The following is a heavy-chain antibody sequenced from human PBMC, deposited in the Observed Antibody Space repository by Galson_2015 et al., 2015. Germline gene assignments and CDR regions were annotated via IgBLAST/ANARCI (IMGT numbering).Heavy chain of an antibody. Sequence: SVKVSCKASGYTFTSYDINWVRQAPGHGLEWMGWMNPNSGNTGYAQRFQGRVTMTRDTSINTAYMELSSLRSEDTAIYYCAKTDCSGGSCHLGWYLDLWGRGTLVTVSS. D-gene: IGHD2-15*01. J-gene: IGHJ2*01. CDR3: AKTDCSGGSCHLGWYLDL. CDR1: GYTFTSYD. CDR2: MNPNSGNT. V-gene: IGHV1-8*01.